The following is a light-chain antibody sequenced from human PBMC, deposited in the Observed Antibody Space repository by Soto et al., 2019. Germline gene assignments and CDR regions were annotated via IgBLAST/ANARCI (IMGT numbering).Light chain of an antibody. V-gene: IGKV3-11*01. CDR1: QSVGSY. CDR3: QLRSAWPLFT. J-gene: IGKJ3*01. Sequence: EIELTQSPATLSLSPGERASISCRASQSVGSYFAWYQQKPGQAPRLLIYDASKRDTGIPARFSGSGSGTEITLTISSLEPEDFAIYYCQLRSAWPLFTFGPGTRVDVK. CDR2: DAS.